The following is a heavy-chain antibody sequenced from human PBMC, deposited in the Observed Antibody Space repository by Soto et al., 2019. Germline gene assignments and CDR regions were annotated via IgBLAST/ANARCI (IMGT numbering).Heavy chain of an antibody. Sequence: EVQMLESGGGLVQPGGSLRLACAASGFTFSSYTMSWVRQAPGKGLEWVSGTTGSGGSTYYADSVKGRFTMSRDNSKNTLYLKMNSLRTGDTAVYYCANPSDYVWGSYTEWGQGTLVTVSS. CDR2: TTGSGGST. D-gene: IGHD3-16*01. CDR3: ANPSDYVWGSYTE. J-gene: IGHJ4*02. CDR1: GFTFSSYT. V-gene: IGHV3-23*01.